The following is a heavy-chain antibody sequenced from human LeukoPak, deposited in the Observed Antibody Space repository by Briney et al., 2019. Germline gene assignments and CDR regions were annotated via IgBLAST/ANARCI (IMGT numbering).Heavy chain of an antibody. CDR3: ARRSAAAGIDAFDI. CDR2: VGTGGDT. V-gene: IGHV3-13*01. D-gene: IGHD6-13*01. CDR1: GFSFRNYD. Sequence: PGGSLRLSCSASGFSFRNYDMHWVRRPTGKGLEWVSAVGTGGDTYYAGSVKGQFTVVRENAKNTLYLQMNSLRAGDTAMYYCARRSAAAGIDAFDIWGQGTMVTVSS. J-gene: IGHJ3*02.